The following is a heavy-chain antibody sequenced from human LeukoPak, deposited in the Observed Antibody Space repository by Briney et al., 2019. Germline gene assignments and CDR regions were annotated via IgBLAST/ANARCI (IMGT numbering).Heavy chain of an antibody. Sequence: SQTLSLTGAFSGDSVSSNSAAWNWIRHSPSRGLEWLGRTYYRSKWYNDYAVSVKSRITINPDTSKNQFSLQLNSVTPEDTAVYYCARDIVVVPAAQVPYYYGMDVWGQGTTVTVSS. J-gene: IGHJ6*02. CDR1: GDSVSSNSAA. CDR3: ARDIVVVPAAQVPYYYGMDV. D-gene: IGHD2-2*01. V-gene: IGHV6-1*01. CDR2: TYYRSKWYN.